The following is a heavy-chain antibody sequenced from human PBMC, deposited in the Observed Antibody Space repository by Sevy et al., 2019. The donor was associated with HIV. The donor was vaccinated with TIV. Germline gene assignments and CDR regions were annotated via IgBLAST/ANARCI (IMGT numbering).Heavy chain of an antibody. J-gene: IGHJ4*02. CDR1: GFTFSSYG. Sequence: GGSLRLSCAASGFTFSSYGMYWVRQAPGKGLEWVAVISYDGSNKYYADSVKGRFTISRDNSKNTLYLQMNSLRAEDTAVYYCANEGSSSSWYTLVDYWGQRTLVTVSS. D-gene: IGHD6-13*01. CDR2: ISYDGSNK. CDR3: ANEGSSSSWYTLVDY. V-gene: IGHV3-30*18.